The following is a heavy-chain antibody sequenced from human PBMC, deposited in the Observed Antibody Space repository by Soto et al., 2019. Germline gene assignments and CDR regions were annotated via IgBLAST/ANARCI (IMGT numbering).Heavy chain of an antibody. CDR3: AYLPCSGGSCYWFSYSGMDV. V-gene: IGHV2-5*02. J-gene: IGHJ6*02. CDR2: IYWDDDK. D-gene: IGHD2-15*01. CDR1: GFSLSTSGVG. Sequence: QITLKESGPTLVKPTQTLTLTCTFSGFSLSTSGVGVAWIRQPPGKALEWLALIYWDDDKRYRPSLETRLTITKDTSKXXXVXXMTTMDSVDTATYYCAYLPCSGGSCYWFSYSGMDVWGQGTTVTVSS.